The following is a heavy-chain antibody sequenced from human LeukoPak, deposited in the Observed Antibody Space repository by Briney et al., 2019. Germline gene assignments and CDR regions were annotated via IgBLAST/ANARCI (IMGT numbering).Heavy chain of an antibody. Sequence: GGSLRLSCAASGFIFSSYSMNWVRQAPGKGLEWVSSISSRSNYIYYADALKGRFTISRDNAKNSLYLQMNSLRAEDTAVYYCATMAGTNYWGQGTLVTVSS. J-gene: IGHJ4*02. D-gene: IGHD6-19*01. CDR2: ISSRSNYI. V-gene: IGHV3-21*01. CDR3: ATMAGTNY. CDR1: GFIFSSYS.